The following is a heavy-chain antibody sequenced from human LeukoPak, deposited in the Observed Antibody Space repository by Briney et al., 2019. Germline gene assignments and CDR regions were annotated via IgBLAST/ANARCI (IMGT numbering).Heavy chain of an antibody. D-gene: IGHD3-3*01. J-gene: IGHJ6*04. CDR2: ISGSGGST. CDR3: AKGGRLRFLEWLLLDV. Sequence: QPGGSLRLSCAASGFTFSSCGMSWVRQAPGKGLEWVSAISGSGGSTYYADSVKGRFTISRDNSKNTLYLQMNSLRAEDTAVYYCAKGGRLRFLEWLLLDVWGKGTTVTVSS. CDR1: GFTFSSCG. V-gene: IGHV3-23*01.